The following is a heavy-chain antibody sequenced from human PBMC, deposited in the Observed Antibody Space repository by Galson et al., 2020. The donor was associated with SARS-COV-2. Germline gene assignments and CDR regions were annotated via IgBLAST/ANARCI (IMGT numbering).Heavy chain of an antibody. CDR2: ISGSGGTM. CDR3: ARDGSAYGSGRYQR. D-gene: IGHD3-10*01. V-gene: IGHV3-11*01. CDR1: GFTYSDFY. Sequence: GESLKISCAASGFTYSDFYMAWIRQAPGKGLAWISYISGSGGTMKYADSVKGRFTISRDNAKKSLFLQMNNLRAEDTALYYCARDGSAYGSGRYQRWGQGTLVNVSS. J-gene: IGHJ1*01.